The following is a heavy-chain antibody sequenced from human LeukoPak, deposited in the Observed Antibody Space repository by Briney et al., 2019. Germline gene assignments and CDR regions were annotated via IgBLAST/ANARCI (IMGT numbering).Heavy chain of an antibody. J-gene: IGHJ5*02. Sequence: GSVKVSCKASGYTFTSYGITWVRLAPGQGLEWMGWISAYNGNTNYAQMFQGRVIMTTDTSTNTAYMELRSLRADDTAMYYCARDPSYDSSGYPNWFDPWGQGTLVTVSS. CDR1: GYTFTSYG. V-gene: IGHV1-18*01. CDR2: ISAYNGNT. D-gene: IGHD3-22*01. CDR3: ARDPSYDSSGYPNWFDP.